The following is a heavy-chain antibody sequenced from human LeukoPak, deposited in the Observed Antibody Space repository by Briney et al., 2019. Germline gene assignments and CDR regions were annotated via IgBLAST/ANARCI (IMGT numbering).Heavy chain of an antibody. CDR1: GYTFTSYD. Sequence: ASVKVSCKASGYTFTSYDINWVRQATGQGLEWMGWMNPNSGSTGYAQKFQGRVTITRNTSISTAYMELSSLRSEDTAVYYCARHDHPTGWFGELVAFDIWGQGTMVTVSS. V-gene: IGHV1-8*03. CDR3: ARHDHPTGWFGELVAFDI. J-gene: IGHJ3*02. CDR2: MNPNSGST. D-gene: IGHD3-10*01.